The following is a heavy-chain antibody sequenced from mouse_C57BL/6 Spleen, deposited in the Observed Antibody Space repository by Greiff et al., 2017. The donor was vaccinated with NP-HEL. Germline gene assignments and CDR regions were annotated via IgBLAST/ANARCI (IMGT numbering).Heavy chain of an antibody. CDR2: IYPRSGNT. Sequence: VQLQQSGAELARPGASVKLSCKASGYTFTSYGISWVKQRTGQGLEWIGEIYPRSGNTYYNEKFKGKATLTADKSSSTAYMELRSLTSEDSAVYFCARGEGTTVVAPYAMDYWGQGTSVTVSS. D-gene: IGHD1-1*01. J-gene: IGHJ4*01. CDR3: ARGEGTTVVAPYAMDY. CDR1: GYTFTSYG. V-gene: IGHV1-81*01.